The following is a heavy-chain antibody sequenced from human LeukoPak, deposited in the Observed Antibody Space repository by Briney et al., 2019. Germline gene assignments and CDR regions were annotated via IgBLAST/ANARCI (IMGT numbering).Heavy chain of an antibody. CDR1: GYTFTGYY. CDR3: ARVLSNWNYHDY. V-gene: IGHV1-2*02. D-gene: IGHD1-1*01. Sequence: GASVKVSCKASGYTFTGYYMHWVRQAPGQGLEWMGWINPNSGGTNYAQKFQGRVTMTRDTSISTAYMELSRLRSDDTAVHYCARVLSNWNYHDYWGQGTLVTVSS. J-gene: IGHJ4*02. CDR2: INPNSGGT.